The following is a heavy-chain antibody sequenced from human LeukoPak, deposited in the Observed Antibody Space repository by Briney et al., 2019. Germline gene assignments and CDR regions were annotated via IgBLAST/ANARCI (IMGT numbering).Heavy chain of an antibody. CDR2: VDPEDGET. CDR1: GYTFTDYY. D-gene: IGHD5-24*01. V-gene: IGHV1-69-2*01. CDR3: ARFPDGYNSPHYFDY. Sequence: VASVKISCKASGYTFTDYYMHWVQQAPGKGLEWMGRVDPEDGETIYAEKFQGRVTITADTSTDTAYMELSSLRAEDTAVYYCARFPDGYNSPHYFDYWGQGTLVTVFS. J-gene: IGHJ4*01.